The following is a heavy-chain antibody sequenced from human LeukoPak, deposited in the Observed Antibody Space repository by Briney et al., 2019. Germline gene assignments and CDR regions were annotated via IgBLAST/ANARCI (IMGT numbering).Heavy chain of an antibody. CDR3: AKSNRYGGYENFDY. Sequence: PGGSLRLSCAASGFTFSRSAMSWVRQAPGKGLEWVSTISGSGGATYYADSVKGRFTISRDNSKNTLYLQMSSLRAEDTAIYYCAKSNRYGGYENFDYWGQGTLVTVSS. V-gene: IGHV3-23*01. D-gene: IGHD4-17*01. CDR1: GFTFSRSA. CDR2: ISGSGGAT. J-gene: IGHJ4*02.